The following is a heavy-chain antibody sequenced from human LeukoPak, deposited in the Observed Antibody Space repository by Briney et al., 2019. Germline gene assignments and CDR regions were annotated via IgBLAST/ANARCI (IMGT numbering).Heavy chain of an antibody. Sequence: PSETLSLTCTVSGGSISSYYWSWIRQPPGEGLEWIGYIFSRGSTHYNPSLKSRLTISIDTSKNQFSLKLNSVTAADTAVYYCARHGEGGNSYDYYIDVWGKGTTVTVSS. CDR3: ARHGEGGNSYDYYIDV. J-gene: IGHJ6*03. V-gene: IGHV4-59*08. D-gene: IGHD3-10*01. CDR2: IFSRGST. CDR1: GGSISSYY.